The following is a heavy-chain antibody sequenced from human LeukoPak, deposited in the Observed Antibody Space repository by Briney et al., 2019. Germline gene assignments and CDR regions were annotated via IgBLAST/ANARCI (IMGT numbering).Heavy chain of an antibody. CDR2: ISGSGGST. Sequence: WGSLRLSCAASGGTFNNYAMSWVRQAPGKGLEWVSAISGSGGSTYYADSVKGRSTISRDNSKETLHLQMTSLTAEHTAVYYCAKWSPYGGNPGSWGEGTLVTVSS. D-gene: IGHD4-23*01. CDR3: AKWSPYGGNPGS. J-gene: IGHJ5*02. V-gene: IGHV3-23*01. CDR1: GGTFNNYA.